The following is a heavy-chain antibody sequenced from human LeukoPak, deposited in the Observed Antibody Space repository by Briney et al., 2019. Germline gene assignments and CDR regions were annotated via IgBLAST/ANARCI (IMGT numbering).Heavy chain of an antibody. CDR2: MNLNSGNT. V-gene: IGHV1-8*01. D-gene: IGHD2-8*01. J-gene: IGHJ5*02. CDR3: ARGCTNGVCYISSWFDP. CDR1: GYTFTCYD. Sequence: ASVKVSCKASGYTFTCYDINWVRQAPGQGLEWMGWMNLNSGNTGYAQKFQGRVTTTRNTSKSTVYMELSSLRSEDTAVYYCARGCTNGVCYISSWFDPWGQGTLVTVSS.